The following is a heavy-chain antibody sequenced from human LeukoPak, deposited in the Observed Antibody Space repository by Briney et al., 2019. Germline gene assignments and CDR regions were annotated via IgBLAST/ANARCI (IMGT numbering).Heavy chain of an antibody. V-gene: IGHV3-7*01. Sequence: PGGSLRLSCAASAFTFSSYWMRWVRQAPAKGLEWVANIKKDGSEKQLQDSVKGRFTISRDNAKNSLYLQMNRLRAEDTAVYYCARVYYDVWGGYAAPGVTFDYWGQGTLVTVSS. J-gene: IGHJ4*02. D-gene: IGHD3-3*01. CDR2: IKKDGSEK. CDR3: ARVYYDVWGGYAAPGVTFDY. CDR1: AFTFSSYW.